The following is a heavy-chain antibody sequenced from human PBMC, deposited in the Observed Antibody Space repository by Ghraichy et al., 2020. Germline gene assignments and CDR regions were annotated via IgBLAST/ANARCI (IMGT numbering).Heavy chain of an antibody. D-gene: IGHD3-22*01. CDR1: GFTFSSYA. CDR2: ISGSGGST. Sequence: GGSLRLSCAASGFTFSSYAMSWVRQAPGKGLEWVSAISGSGGSTYYADSVKGRFTISRDNSKNTLYLQMNSLRAEDTAVYYCAKVGIYDSSGYYHPAFDIWGQGTMVTVSS. V-gene: IGHV3-23*01. J-gene: IGHJ3*02. CDR3: AKVGIYDSSGYYHPAFDI.